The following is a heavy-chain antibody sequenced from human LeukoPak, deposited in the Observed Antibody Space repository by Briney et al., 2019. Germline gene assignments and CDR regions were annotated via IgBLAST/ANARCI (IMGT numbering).Heavy chain of an antibody. CDR1: GFSFSTFG. CDR2: MSHDGSNK. CDR3: AKGVDPYYYYMDV. Sequence: GGSLRLSCAASGFSFSTFGMHWARRAPGKGLEWVAVMSHDGSNKYYADSVKGRFTISRDNSKNTLYLQMNSLRAEDTAVYYCAKGVDPYYYYMDVWGKGTTVTVSS. J-gene: IGHJ6*03. D-gene: IGHD5-12*01. V-gene: IGHV3-30*18.